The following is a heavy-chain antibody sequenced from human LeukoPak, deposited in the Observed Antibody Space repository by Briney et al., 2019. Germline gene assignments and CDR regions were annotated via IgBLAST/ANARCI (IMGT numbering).Heavy chain of an antibody. Sequence: PGGSLRLSCAASGFTFSNYGMHWVRQAPGKGLEWVAVIWYDGSIKYYADSVKGRFTLSRDDSKNTLYLQMNSLRDDDTAVYYCARAGFLTGYYGAFDIWGQGTMVTVSS. D-gene: IGHD3-9*01. J-gene: IGHJ3*02. CDR3: ARAGFLTGYYGAFDI. CDR1: GFTFSNYG. CDR2: IWYDGSIK. V-gene: IGHV3-33*01.